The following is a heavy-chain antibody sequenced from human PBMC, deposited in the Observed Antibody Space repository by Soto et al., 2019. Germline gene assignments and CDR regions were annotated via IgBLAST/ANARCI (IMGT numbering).Heavy chain of an antibody. CDR1: GYSFTSYW. CDR2: IYPGDSDT. CDR3: ARQGYSYGFANDAFAI. V-gene: IGHV5-51*01. Sequence: GESLKISCKGSGYSFTSYWIGWVRQMPGKGLEWGGIIYPGDSDTGYSPSFQGQVTISADKSISTAYLQWSSLKASDTAMYYCARQGYSYGFANDAFAIWGQGTMVTVSS. J-gene: IGHJ3*02. D-gene: IGHD5-18*01.